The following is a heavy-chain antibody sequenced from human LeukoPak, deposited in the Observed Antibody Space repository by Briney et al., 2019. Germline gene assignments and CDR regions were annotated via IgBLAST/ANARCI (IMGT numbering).Heavy chain of an antibody. CDR1: GFTFSSYA. V-gene: IGHV3-30*02. Sequence: GGSLRLSCAASGFTFSSYAMSWVRQAPGKGLEWVACIYPDGNQKDYADSVKGRVIISRDNSKNILFLQMNSLRPEDTAVYYCAKDWSGDYNWSDPWGQGTLVTVSS. CDR2: IYPDGNQK. J-gene: IGHJ5*02. D-gene: IGHD3-3*01. CDR3: AKDWSGDYNWSDP.